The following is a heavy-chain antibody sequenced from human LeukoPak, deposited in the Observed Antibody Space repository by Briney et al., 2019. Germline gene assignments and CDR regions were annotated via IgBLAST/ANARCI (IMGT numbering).Heavy chain of an antibody. Sequence: GGSLRLSCAASGFTFDDYAMHWVRQAPGKGLEWVSGISWNSGSIGYADSVKGRFTISRDNSKNTLFLQMNSLRAEDTAVYYCARRAGAYSHPYDYWGQGTLVTVSS. CDR3: ARRAGAYSHPYDY. CDR1: GFTFDDYA. J-gene: IGHJ4*02. V-gene: IGHV3-9*01. CDR2: ISWNSGSI. D-gene: IGHD4/OR15-4a*01.